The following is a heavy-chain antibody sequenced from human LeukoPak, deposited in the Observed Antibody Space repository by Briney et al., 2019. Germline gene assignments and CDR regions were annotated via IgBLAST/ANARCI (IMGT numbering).Heavy chain of an antibody. V-gene: IGHV3-21*04. CDR1: AFTFSDYT. Sequence: GGSLRLSCAASAFTFSDYTMNWVRQAPGKGLEWVSSISSSSSYIYYADSVKGRFTISRDNSKNTLYLQMNSLRAEDTAVYYCARDSSSGYGGYFDYWGQGTLVTVSS. J-gene: IGHJ4*02. D-gene: IGHD3-22*01. CDR3: ARDSSSGYGGYFDY. CDR2: ISSSSSYI.